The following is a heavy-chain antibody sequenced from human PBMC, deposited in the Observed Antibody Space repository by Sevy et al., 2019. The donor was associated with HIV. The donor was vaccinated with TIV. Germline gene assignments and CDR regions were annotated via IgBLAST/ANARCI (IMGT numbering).Heavy chain of an antibody. Sequence: GGSLRLSCAASGFTINTYGMHWVRQAPGKGLEWVALIYYDGNNKVYADSVKGRFTISRDNSKNTLFLQMNSLRAEDTAFYYCARDLGIAVAPDYWGQGTLVTVSS. D-gene: IGHD6-19*01. V-gene: IGHV3-33*01. J-gene: IGHJ4*02. CDR2: IYYDGNNK. CDR3: ARDLGIAVAPDY. CDR1: GFTINTYG.